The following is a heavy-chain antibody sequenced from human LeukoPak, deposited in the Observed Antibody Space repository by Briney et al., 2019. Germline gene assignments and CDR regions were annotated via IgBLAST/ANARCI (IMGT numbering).Heavy chain of an antibody. CDR1: GFTFSSYW. CDR3: AKDSSSSWFXGDSK. V-gene: IGHV3-7*01. Sequence: GGSLRLSCAASGFTFSSYWMSWVRQAPGKGLEWVANIKQDGSEKYYVDSVKGRFTISRDNAKNSLYLQMNSLRAEDTAVYYCAKDSSSSWFXGDSKWGQGTLVTVSS. CDR2: IKQDGSEK. D-gene: IGHD6-13*01. J-gene: IGHJ4*02.